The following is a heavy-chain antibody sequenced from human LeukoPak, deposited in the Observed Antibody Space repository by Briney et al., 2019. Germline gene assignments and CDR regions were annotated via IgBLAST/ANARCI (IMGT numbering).Heavy chain of an antibody. J-gene: IGHJ4*02. CDR1: GFTVSSNY. D-gene: IGHD5-12*01. CDR3: ARRKVSPRLRFGFDY. Sequence: GSLRLSCAASGFTVSSNYMSWIRQPPGKGLEWIGEINHSGSTNYNPSLKSRVTISVDTSKNQFSLKLSSVTAADTAVYYCARRKVSPRLRFGFDYWGQGTLVTVSS. V-gene: IGHV4-34*01. CDR2: INHSGST.